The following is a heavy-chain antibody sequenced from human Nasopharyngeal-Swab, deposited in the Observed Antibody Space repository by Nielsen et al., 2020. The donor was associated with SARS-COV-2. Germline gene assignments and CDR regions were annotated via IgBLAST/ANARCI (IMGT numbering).Heavy chain of an antibody. Sequence: SVKVSCKASGGTFSSYAISWLRQAPGQGLEWMGGIIPIFGTANYAQKFQGRVTITADKSTSTAYMELSSLRSEDTAVYYCARVEMATMGGQLAYYFDYWGQGTLVTVSS. CDR1: GGTFSSYA. V-gene: IGHV1-69*06. J-gene: IGHJ4*02. CDR2: IIPIFGTA. CDR3: ARVEMATMGGQLAYYFDY. D-gene: IGHD5-24*01.